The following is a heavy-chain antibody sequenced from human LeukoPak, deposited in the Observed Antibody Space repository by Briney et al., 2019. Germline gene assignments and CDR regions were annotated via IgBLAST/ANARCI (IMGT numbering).Heavy chain of an antibody. V-gene: IGHV3-48*04. D-gene: IGHD3-9*01. CDR3: ARDRSGYFDWLLPHPCYYGMDV. J-gene: IGHJ6*02. Sequence: PGGSLRLSCAASGFTFNSYNMNWVRQAPGKGLEWVSYISSSSSTIYYADSVKGRFTISRDNAKNSLYLQMNSLRAEDTAVYYCARDRSGYFDWLLPHPCYYGMDVWGQGTTVTVSS. CDR2: ISSSSSTI. CDR1: GFTFNSYN.